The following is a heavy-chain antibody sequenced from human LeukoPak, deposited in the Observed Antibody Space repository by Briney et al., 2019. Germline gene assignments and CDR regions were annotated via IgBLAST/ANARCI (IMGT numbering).Heavy chain of an antibody. Sequence: SETLSLTCAVYGGSLSGYYWSWIRQAPGKGLEWIGEINHSGSTNFNPSLKSRVTISVDTSKNQFSLKLISVTAADTAVYYCVRGLGHLAPGGYWGQGTLVTVSS. J-gene: IGHJ4*02. V-gene: IGHV4-34*01. CDR2: INHSGST. D-gene: IGHD3-10*01. CDR1: GGSLSGYY. CDR3: VRGLGHLAPGGY.